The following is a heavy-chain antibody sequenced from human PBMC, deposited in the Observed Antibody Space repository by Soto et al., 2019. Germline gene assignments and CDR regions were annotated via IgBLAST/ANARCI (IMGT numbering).Heavy chain of an antibody. V-gene: IGHV3-30*18. Sequence: GGSLRLSCAASGFTFSSYGMHWVRQAPGKGLEWVAVISYDGSNKYYADSVKGRFTISRDNSKNTLYLQMNSLRAEDTAVYFFAKETPGAHPPFFAFWAQGSLVPVSA. J-gene: IGHJ4*02. CDR1: GFTFSSYG. CDR2: ISYDGSNK. CDR3: AKETPGAHPPFFAF.